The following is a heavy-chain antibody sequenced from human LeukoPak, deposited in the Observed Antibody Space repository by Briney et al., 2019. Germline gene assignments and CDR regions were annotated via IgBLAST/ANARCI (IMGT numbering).Heavy chain of an antibody. CDR3: ARGNYYDPIDY. J-gene: IGHJ4*02. Sequence: RTGGSLRLSCAASGFTFSSYGMHWVRQAPGKGLEWVAVIWYDGSNKYYADSVKGRFTISRDNSKSTLYLQMNSLRAEDTAVYYCARGNYYDPIDYWGQGTLVTVSS. D-gene: IGHD3-22*01. CDR1: GFTFSSYG. V-gene: IGHV3-33*01. CDR2: IWYDGSNK.